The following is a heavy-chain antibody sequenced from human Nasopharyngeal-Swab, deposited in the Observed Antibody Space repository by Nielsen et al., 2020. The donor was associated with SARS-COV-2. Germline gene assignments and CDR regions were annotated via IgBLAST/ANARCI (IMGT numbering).Heavy chain of an antibody. CDR1: GFTFSSYA. CDR2: ISGGTGGT. V-gene: IGHV3-23*01. CDR3: AKDYIRRGSN. D-gene: IGHD2-15*01. J-gene: IGHJ4*02. Sequence: GGSLRLSCAASGFTFSSYAMSWVRQAPGRGLEWVSAISGGTGGTFYADSVKGRFTISRDNSKNTLFLQMNSLRAEDTAVYYCAKDYIRRGSNWGQRTLVTVSS.